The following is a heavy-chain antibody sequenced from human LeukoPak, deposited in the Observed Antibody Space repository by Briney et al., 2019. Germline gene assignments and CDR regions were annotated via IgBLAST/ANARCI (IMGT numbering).Heavy chain of an antibody. CDR3: ARGFSRNCSGGSCYAPVGFDP. Sequence: SETLSLTCTVSGGSISSYYWSWIRQPPGKGLEWIGYIYYSGSTNYNPSLKSRVTISVDTSKNQFSLKLSSVTAADKAVYYCARGFSRNCSGGSCYAPVGFDPWGQGTLVTVSS. CDR1: GGSISSYY. J-gene: IGHJ5*02. V-gene: IGHV4-59*01. CDR2: IYYSGST. D-gene: IGHD2-15*01.